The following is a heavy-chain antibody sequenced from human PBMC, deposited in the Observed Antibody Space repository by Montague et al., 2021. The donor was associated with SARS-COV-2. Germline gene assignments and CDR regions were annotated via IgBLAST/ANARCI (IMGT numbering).Heavy chain of an antibody. V-gene: IGHV4-39*02. J-gene: IGHJ5*02. CDR2: IYYSGST. Sequence: SETLSLTCTVSGGSISSSSYYWGWIRQPPGKGLEWIGSIYYSGSTYYNPSLKSRVTISVDTSKNQFSLKLSSVTAADTAVYYCARDPRKVVPAISYNGFDPWGQGTLVTVSS. CDR3: ARDPRKVVPAISYNGFDP. CDR1: GGSISSSSYY. D-gene: IGHD2-21*02.